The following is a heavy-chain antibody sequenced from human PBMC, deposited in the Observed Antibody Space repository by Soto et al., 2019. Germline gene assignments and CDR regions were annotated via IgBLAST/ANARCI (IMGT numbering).Heavy chain of an antibody. D-gene: IGHD2-15*01. CDR3: ARESLVGPYWSGIHHNWFDP. Sequence: GASVKVSCKASGGTFSSYAISWVRQAPGQGLEWMGGIIPIFGTANYAQKFQGRVTITADESTSTAYMELSSLRSEDTAVYYCARESLVGPYWSGIHHNWFDPWGQGTLVTVSS. V-gene: IGHV1-69*13. CDR2: IIPIFGTA. CDR1: GGTFSSYA. J-gene: IGHJ5*02.